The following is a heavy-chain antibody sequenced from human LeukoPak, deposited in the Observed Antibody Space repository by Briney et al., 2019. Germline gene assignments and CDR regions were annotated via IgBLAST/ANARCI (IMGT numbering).Heavy chain of an antibody. D-gene: IGHD6-19*01. CDR2: ISGSGSTI. CDR3: ARPETSSGWFDFDY. Sequence: PGGSLRLSCAASGFTFSSYAMSWVRQAPGKGLEWVSAISGSGSTIYYADSVKGRFTISRDNAKNSLYLQMNSPRAEDTAVYYCARPETSSGWFDFDYWGQGTLVTVSS. V-gene: IGHV3-48*03. J-gene: IGHJ4*02. CDR1: GFTFSSYA.